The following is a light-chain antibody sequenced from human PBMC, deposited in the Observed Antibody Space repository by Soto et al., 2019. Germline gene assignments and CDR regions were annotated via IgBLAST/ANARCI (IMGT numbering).Light chain of an antibody. CDR3: SSYRSSTTFV. CDR1: SSDVGAYNY. V-gene: IGLV2-14*01. J-gene: IGLJ1*01. Sequence: QSVLTQPASVSGSPGQSITISCTGTSSDVGAYNYVSWYQQYPGKAPKVIIFEVRKRPSGVSNRFSGSESGDTASLTISGLRAEDEADYYCSSYRSSTTFVFGTGTKVTVL. CDR2: EVR.